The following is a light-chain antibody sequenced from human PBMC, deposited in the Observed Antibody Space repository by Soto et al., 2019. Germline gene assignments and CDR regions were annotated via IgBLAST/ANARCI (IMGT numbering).Light chain of an antibody. V-gene: IGKV3-15*01. Sequence: EIVMTQSPATLSVSPGERATLSYRTSQTVGDNLAWYQQKPGQAPRLLIYGTSIRATGTPARFSGSGPGTDFTLTISSLQSEDFAIYFCQQYNNWPLTFGQGTRLEI. CDR1: QTVGDN. J-gene: IGKJ5*01. CDR3: QQYNNWPLT. CDR2: GTS.